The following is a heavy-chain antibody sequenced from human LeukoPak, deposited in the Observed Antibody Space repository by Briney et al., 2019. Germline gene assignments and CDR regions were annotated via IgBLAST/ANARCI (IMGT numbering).Heavy chain of an antibody. V-gene: IGHV3-30*04. D-gene: IGHD2-15*01. J-gene: IGHJ5*02. CDR2: ISYDGSNK. Sequence: GGSLRLSCAAYGFTFSSYAMHWVRQAPGKGLEWVAVISYDGSNKYYADSVKGRFTISRDNSKNTLYLQMNSLRAEDTAVYYCAREIGSGYCSGGSCYVWFDPWGQGTLVTVSS. CDR1: GFTFSSYA. CDR3: AREIGSGYCSGGSCYVWFDP.